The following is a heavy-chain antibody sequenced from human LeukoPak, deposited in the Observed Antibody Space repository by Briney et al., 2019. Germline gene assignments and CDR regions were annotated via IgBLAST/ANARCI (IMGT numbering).Heavy chain of an antibody. CDR3: AKEGVKCSSTSCYRSYYYYGMDV. CDR1: GFTFSSYG. D-gene: IGHD2-2*02. J-gene: IGHJ6*04. V-gene: IGHV3-30*18. CDR2: ISYDGSNK. Sequence: SGRSLRLSCAASGFTFSSYGMHWVRQAPGKGLEWVAVISYDGSNKYYADSVKGRFTISRDNSKNTLYLQMNSLRAEDTAVYYCAKEGVKCSSTSCYRSYYYYGMDVWGKGTTVTVSS.